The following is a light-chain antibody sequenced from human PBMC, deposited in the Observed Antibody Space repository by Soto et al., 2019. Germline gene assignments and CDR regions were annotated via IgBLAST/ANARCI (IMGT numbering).Light chain of an antibody. Sequence: DIVLTQSPDSLAVSLGERATINCKSSYNILYSSDQKNYLSWYQQRPGQPPKLLFHWASTRESGVPDRFSGSGSGTHFTLTITSLQAEDVAVYYCQQYYSSPPTFGQGTKVEIK. J-gene: IGKJ1*01. CDR3: QQYYSSPPT. V-gene: IGKV4-1*01. CDR1: YNILYSSDQKNY. CDR2: WAS.